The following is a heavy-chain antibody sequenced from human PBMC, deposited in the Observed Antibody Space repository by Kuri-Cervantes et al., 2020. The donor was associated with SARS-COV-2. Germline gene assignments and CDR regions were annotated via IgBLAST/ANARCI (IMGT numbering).Heavy chain of an antibody. CDR1: GGSIGSSSYY. V-gene: IGHV4-39*02. Sequence: SETLSLTCTVSGGSIGSSSYYWGWIRQPPGKGLEWVGSIYYSGSTYYNPSLKSRVTISVDTSKNQFSLKLSSVTAANTAVYYCAREASSDYDPYYYYYGMDVWGQGTTVTVSS. J-gene: IGHJ6*02. D-gene: IGHD5-12*01. CDR3: AREASSDYDPYYYYYGMDV. CDR2: IYYSGST.